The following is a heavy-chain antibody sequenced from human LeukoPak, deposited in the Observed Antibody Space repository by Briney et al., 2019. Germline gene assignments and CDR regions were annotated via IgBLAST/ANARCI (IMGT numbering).Heavy chain of an antibody. CDR2: IKQDGSEK. D-gene: IGHD5-24*01. V-gene: IGHV3-7*01. CDR1: GFTFSSYW. J-gene: IGHJ4*02. CDR3: ARRDGYNWYYFGY. Sequence: GGSLRLSCAASGFTFSSYWMSWVRQAPGKGLEWVANIKQDGSEKYYVDSVKGRFTISRDNAKNSLYLQMNSLRAEDTAVYYCARRDGYNWYYFGYWGQGTLVTVSS.